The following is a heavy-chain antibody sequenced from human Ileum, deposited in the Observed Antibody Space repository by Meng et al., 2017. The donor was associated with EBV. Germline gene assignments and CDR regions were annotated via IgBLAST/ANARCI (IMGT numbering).Heavy chain of an antibody. J-gene: IGHJ4*02. V-gene: IGHV4-34*01. CDR3: ARGNKVSDRGFDY. CDR1: GGSLIGYY. Sequence: QGPLQKEGAGPLTPLGTLSLTCDVYGGSLIGYYWSWIRQSPGKGLEWIGEINHSGRTNYTPSLKCRVTISVDTSKIRSSLKLSSVTAADTAVYSCARGNKVSDRGFDYWGQGTLVTVSS. CDR2: INHSGRT. D-gene: IGHD3-10*01.